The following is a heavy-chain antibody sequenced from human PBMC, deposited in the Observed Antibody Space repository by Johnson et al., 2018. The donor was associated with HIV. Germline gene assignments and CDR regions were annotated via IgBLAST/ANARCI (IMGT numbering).Heavy chain of an antibody. J-gene: IGHJ3*02. V-gene: IGHV3-66*02. CDR1: GFTVSSNY. CDR2: LYSDGGT. D-gene: IGHD2-15*01. CDR3: AREGIWYCSGGSCYGAFDI. Sequence: VQLVESGGGLVQPGGSLRLSCAASGFTVSSNYMSWVRQAPGKGLEWVSVLYSDGGTYYADSVKGRFTISRDNSKNTLYLQMNSLRADDTAVYYCAREGIWYCSGGSCYGAFDIWGQGTMVTVS.